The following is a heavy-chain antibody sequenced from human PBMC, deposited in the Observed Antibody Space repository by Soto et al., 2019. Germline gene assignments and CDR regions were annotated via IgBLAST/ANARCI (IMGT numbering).Heavy chain of an antibody. V-gene: IGHV4-34*01. Sequence: PSETLSLTCAVYGGSFRGYYWRWIRQPPGKGLEWIGEINHSGSTNYNPSLKSRVTISVDTSKNQFSLKLSSVTAADAAVYFCARGATVTTPYMDVWGKGTTVTGSS. D-gene: IGHD4-4*01. J-gene: IGHJ6*03. CDR2: INHSGST. CDR3: ARGATVTTPYMDV. CDR1: GGSFRGYY.